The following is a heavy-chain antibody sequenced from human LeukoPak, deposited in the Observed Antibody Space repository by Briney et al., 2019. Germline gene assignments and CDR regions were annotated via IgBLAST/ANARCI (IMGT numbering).Heavy chain of an antibody. CDR3: ARITSAFCDQ. Sequence: PSETLSLTCTVSGGSISSRTYYWGWIRQPPGTGLEWIGTIYYSGTTYYNPSLKSRVTMSVDTSKNQFSLKLSSVTAADTAVYYCARITSAFCDQWGQGILVTVSS. D-gene: IGHD3-10*01. CDR2: IYYSGTT. CDR1: GGSISSRTYY. V-gene: IGHV4-39*07. J-gene: IGHJ4*02.